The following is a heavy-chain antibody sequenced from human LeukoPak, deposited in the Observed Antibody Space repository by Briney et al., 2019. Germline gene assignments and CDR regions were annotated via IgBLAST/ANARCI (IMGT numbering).Heavy chain of an antibody. CDR3: ARQSFIAARPQRSYYYMDV. Sequence: SETLSLTCTVSGGSVRRYSWTWIRQPPGKGLEWIGNIYTSGSTDYNPSLKSRVLVSADTSKSQFSLKLTSMTAADTAVYYCARQSFIAARPQRSYYYMDVWGQGTTVTVSS. CDR1: GGSVRRYS. J-gene: IGHJ6*03. CDR2: IYTSGST. D-gene: IGHD6-6*01. V-gene: IGHV4-4*09.